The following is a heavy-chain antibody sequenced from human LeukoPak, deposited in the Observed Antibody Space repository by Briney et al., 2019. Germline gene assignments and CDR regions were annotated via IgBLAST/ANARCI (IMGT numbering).Heavy chain of an antibody. CDR2: IKQDGSEK. CDR1: GFTFSSYW. Sequence: GSLRLSCAASGFTFSSYWMSWVRQAPGKGLEWVANIKQDGSEKYYVDSVKGRFTISRDNAKNSLYLQMNSLRAEDTAVYYCARELAVLWFGELLNYFDYWGQGTLVTVSS. D-gene: IGHD3-10*01. CDR3: ARELAVLWFGELLNYFDY. V-gene: IGHV3-7*01. J-gene: IGHJ4*02.